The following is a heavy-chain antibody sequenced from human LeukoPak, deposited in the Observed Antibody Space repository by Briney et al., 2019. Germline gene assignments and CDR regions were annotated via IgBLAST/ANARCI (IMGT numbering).Heavy chain of an antibody. J-gene: IGHJ4*02. Sequence: PGGSLRLSCAASGFTFSSYSMTWVRQAPGKGLEWVSSISSSSSYIYYADSVKGRFTISRDNAKNSLYLQMNSLRAEGTAVYYCARDLLLWFGESKLFDYWGQGTLVTVSS. CDR1: GFTFSSYS. CDR3: ARDLLLWFGESKLFDY. CDR2: ISSSSSYI. V-gene: IGHV3-21*01. D-gene: IGHD3-10*01.